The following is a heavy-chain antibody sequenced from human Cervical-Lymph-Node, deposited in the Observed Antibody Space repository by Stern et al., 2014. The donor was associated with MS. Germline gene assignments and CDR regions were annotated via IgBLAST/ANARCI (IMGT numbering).Heavy chain of an antibody. D-gene: IGHD1-26*01. J-gene: IGHJ6*02. CDR3: ATSAGELTPEAV. CDR2: IIPMFGTA. V-gene: IGHV1-69*01. CDR1: GGTLSSYA. Sequence: VQLVESGPEVKKPGSSMRVSCKASGGTLSSYAISWVRQAPGQGLELMGGIIPMFGTANYAQKFQGRVTITADASTSTAYMEVSSLRSDDTAVYYCATSAGELTPEAVWGQGTTVTVFS.